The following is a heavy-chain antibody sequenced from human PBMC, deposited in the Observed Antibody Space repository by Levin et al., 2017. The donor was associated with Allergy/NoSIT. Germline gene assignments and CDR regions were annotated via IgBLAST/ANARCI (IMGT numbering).Heavy chain of an antibody. CDR3: ASWAMYHYDRSAFDYFYYAVDV. J-gene: IGHJ6*02. CDR1: GILFSSYD. CDR2: ISAGGNYI. D-gene: IGHD3-22*01. V-gene: IGHV3-21*01. Sequence: GESLKISCAASGILFSSYDMNWVRQAPGKGLEWVSSISAGGNYIYYADSVKGRFTISRDNAKNSLFLQMNSLRAEETAVYYCASWAMYHYDRSAFDYFYYAVDVWGQGTTVTVSS.